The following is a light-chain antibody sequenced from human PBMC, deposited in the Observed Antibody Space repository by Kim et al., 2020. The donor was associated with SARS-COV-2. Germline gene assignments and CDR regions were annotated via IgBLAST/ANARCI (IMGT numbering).Light chain of an antibody. Sequence: VSPGQTASITCSGDKLGNKYACWYQQKPGQSPVVVIYQNNKRPSGIPERFSGSNSGNTATLTISGTQAMDEADYYCQAWDSSTVVFGGGTQLTVL. V-gene: IGLV3-1*01. J-gene: IGLJ2*01. CDR2: QNN. CDR1: KLGNKY. CDR3: QAWDSSTVV.